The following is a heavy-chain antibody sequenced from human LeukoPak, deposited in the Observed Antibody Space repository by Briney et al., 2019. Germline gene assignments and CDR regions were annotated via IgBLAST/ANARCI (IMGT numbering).Heavy chain of an antibody. V-gene: IGHV3-7*01. Sequence: PGGSLRLSCEASGFTFSSYWMSWVRQAPGKGLEWVASIKQDGSDTYYVDSVKGRFTISRDYAKNSLCLQMRSLGVEDTAVYYCATGGAYYDYWGQGTLVTVSS. J-gene: IGHJ4*02. D-gene: IGHD3-10*01. CDR1: GFTFSSYW. CDR2: IKQDGSDT. CDR3: ATGGAYYDY.